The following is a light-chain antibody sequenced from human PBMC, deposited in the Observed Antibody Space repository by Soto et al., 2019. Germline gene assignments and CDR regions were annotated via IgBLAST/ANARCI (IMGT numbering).Light chain of an antibody. CDR3: SSYASSTWV. CDR1: SSDVGSFYL. V-gene: IGLV2-23*01. CDR2: DDS. J-gene: IGLJ3*02. Sequence: QSALTQPASVSGSPGQSITIACTGTSSDVGSFYLVSWYQQHPGKAPKLMIYDDSNRPSGVSNRFSGSKSGNTASLTISGLQAEDEADYYCSSYASSTWVFGGGTKVTVL.